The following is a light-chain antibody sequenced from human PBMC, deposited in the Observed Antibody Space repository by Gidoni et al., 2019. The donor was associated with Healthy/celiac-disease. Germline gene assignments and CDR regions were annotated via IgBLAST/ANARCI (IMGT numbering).Light chain of an antibody. CDR2: GAS. Sequence: EIVLTQSPGTLSLSPGERATLSCRASQSVSSSYLAWYQQKPGQAPRLLIYGASSRATGIPDRFSGSGSGTDFTLTISRLDPEDFAVYYCQQYGSSPWMFGQGTKVEIK. CDR3: QQYGSSPWM. CDR1: QSVSSSY. J-gene: IGKJ1*01. V-gene: IGKV3-20*01.